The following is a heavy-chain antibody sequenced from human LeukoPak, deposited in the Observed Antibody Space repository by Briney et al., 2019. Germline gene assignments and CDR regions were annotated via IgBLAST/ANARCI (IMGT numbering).Heavy chain of an antibody. D-gene: IGHD5-12*01. J-gene: IGHJ5*02. Sequence: SETLSLTCSVSGDSIAATSYYWAWIRQPPGKGLEWIGSIYYGGNINYDPSLQSRVTISIDTSKNQFPLSLTSVTAADTAVYFCARQIRYTYDPNWFHPWGQGTLVTVSS. CDR2: IYYGGNI. CDR1: GDSIAATSYY. V-gene: IGHV4-39*01. CDR3: ARQIRYTYDPNWFHP.